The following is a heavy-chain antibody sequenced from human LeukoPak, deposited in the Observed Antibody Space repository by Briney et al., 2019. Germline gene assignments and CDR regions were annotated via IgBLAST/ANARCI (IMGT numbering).Heavy chain of an antibody. Sequence: QTGGSLRLSCAVSGATVSSNHMSWVLQPPGKGLEWVSAIFSAGGTYYADSVKGRFTLSRDISKNTLYLQMNSLRAEDTAVYYCVRDASWGQGTLVTVSS. CDR2: IFSAGGT. CDR1: GATVSSNH. J-gene: IGHJ4*02. CDR3: VRDAS. V-gene: IGHV3-66*01.